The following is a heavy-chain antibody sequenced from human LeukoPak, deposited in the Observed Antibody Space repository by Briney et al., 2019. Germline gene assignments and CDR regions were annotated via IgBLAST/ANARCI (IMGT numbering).Heavy chain of an antibody. D-gene: IGHD1-1*01. J-gene: IGHJ4*02. Sequence: SETLSLTCAVSGSSISSGYYWGWIRQAPGKGLEWIGSIYYHENTYYNSSLKSRVTISVDTSKNQFSLKLNSVTAADTAVYFCARRAYSAAYWKHFDYWGQGTLVTVSS. CDR2: IYYHENT. CDR3: ARRAYSAAYWKHFDY. V-gene: IGHV4-38-2*01. CDR1: GSSISSGYY.